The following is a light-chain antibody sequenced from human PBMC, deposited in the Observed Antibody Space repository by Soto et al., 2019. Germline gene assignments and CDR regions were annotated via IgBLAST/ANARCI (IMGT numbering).Light chain of an antibody. CDR2: ATS. V-gene: IGKV3-20*01. Sequence: EIVLTQSPGTLSLSPGERVTLSCRASQSVSTTYLGWYQQKPGQAPRLLVYATSRRDTVIPDRFSGSGRGTDFTLTISSLEGEDCSVYYCQHYGSSPPMYTFGQGTKLEIK. CDR1: QSVSTTY. J-gene: IGKJ2*01. CDR3: QHYGSSPPMYT.